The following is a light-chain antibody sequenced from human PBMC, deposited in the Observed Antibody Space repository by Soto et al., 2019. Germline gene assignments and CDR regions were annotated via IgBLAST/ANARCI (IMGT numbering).Light chain of an antibody. CDR2: EVS. V-gene: IGLV2-14*01. CDR3: SSYTSSSTLI. CDR1: SSDVGDYNY. Sequence: QSVLTQPAPVSGSPGQSITISCTGTSSDVGDYNYVSWYQQHPSKAPKLMIYEVSSRPSVVSNRFSGSKSVNTASLTTSGLQAEDDADYYCSSYTSSSTLIFGTGTKVTVL. J-gene: IGLJ1*01.